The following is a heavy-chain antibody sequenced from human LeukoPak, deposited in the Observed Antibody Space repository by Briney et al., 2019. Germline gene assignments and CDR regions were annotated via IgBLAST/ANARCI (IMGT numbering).Heavy chain of an antibody. CDR3: ARDAGNSGYGCDL. Sequence: GGSLRLSCAASGFIFSQYSMNWVRQAPGKGLEWVSHIRSSSETSYADSVKGRFTISRDNARNSLYLQMNNLRGEDTAIYYCARDAGNSGYGCDLWGQGTLVTVSS. V-gene: IGHV3-48*01. D-gene: IGHD5-12*01. J-gene: IGHJ5*02. CDR1: GFIFSQYS. CDR2: IRSSSET.